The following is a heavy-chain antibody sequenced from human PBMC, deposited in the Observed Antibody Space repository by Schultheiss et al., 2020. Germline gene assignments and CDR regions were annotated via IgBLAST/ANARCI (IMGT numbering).Heavy chain of an antibody. D-gene: IGHD5-24*01. CDR1: GFIFSNYW. CDR2: INSDESNT. Sequence: GESLKISCAASGFIFSNYWMHWVRQAPGKGLVWVSRINSDESNTNYADSVKGRFTISRDNAKNSLYLQMNSLRAEDTAVYYCARWHGYKNGGDYWGQGTLVNVSS. V-gene: IGHV3-74*01. CDR3: ARWHGYKNGGDY. J-gene: IGHJ4*02.